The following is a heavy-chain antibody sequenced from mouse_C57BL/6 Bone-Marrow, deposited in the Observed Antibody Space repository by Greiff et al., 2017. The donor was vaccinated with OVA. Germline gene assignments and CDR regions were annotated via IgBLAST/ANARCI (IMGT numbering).Heavy chain of an antibody. CDR1: GFTFSSYA. CDR3: AREGDYSNFLFAY. D-gene: IGHD2-5*01. Sequence: EVQGVESGGGLVKPGGSLKLSCAASGFTFSSYAMSWVRQTPEKRLEWVATISDGGSYTYYPDNVKGRFTISRDNAKNNLYLQMSHLKSEDTAMYYCAREGDYSNFLFAYWGQGTLVTVSA. CDR2: ISDGGSYT. J-gene: IGHJ3*01. V-gene: IGHV5-4*01.